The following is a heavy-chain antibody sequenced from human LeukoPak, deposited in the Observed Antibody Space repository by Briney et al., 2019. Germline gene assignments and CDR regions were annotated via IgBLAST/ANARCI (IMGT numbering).Heavy chain of an antibody. CDR2: INHSGST. V-gene: IGHV4-34*01. D-gene: IGHD4-17*01. J-gene: IGHJ4*02. CDR1: GGSSSGYY. CDR3: ARGETVTYYYFDY. Sequence: SETLSLTCAVYGGSSSGYYWSWIRQPPGKGLEWIGEINHSGSTNYNPSLKSRVTISVDTSKNQFSLKLSSVTAADTAVYYCARGETVTYYYFDYWGQGTLVTVSS.